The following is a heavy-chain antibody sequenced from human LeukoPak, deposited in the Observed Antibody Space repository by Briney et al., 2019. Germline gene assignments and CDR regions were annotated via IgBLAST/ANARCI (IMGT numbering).Heavy chain of an antibody. Sequence: ASVKVSCKASGGTFNNYTISWVRQAPGQGLEWMGGIIPIFGTANYAQKFQGRVTITADKSTSTVYMDLSSLRSEDTAVYYCARARQIGANWFDPWGQGTLVTVSS. D-gene: IGHD3-16*01. CDR3: ARARQIGANWFDP. J-gene: IGHJ5*02. CDR1: GGTFNNYT. CDR2: IIPIFGTA. V-gene: IGHV1-69*06.